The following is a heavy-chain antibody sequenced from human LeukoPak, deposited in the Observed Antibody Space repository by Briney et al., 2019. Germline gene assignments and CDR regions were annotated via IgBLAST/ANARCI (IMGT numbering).Heavy chain of an antibody. CDR2: INPNSGGT. CDR1: GYTFTGYY. Sequence: ASVKVSCKASGYTFTGYYMHWVRQAPGQGLEWMGWINPNSGGTNYAQKFQGRVTMTRDTSISTAYMELSRLRSDDTAVYYCARDSSQWVAGTYWFDPWGQGTLVTVSS. CDR3: ARDSSQWVAGTYWFDP. D-gene: IGHD6-19*01. V-gene: IGHV1-2*02. J-gene: IGHJ5*02.